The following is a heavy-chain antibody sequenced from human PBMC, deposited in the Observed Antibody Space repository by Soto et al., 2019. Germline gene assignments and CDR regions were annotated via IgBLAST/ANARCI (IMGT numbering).Heavy chain of an antibody. V-gene: IGHV4-4*02. Sequence: QVQLQESGPGLVKPSGTLSLTCAVSSGSISSSNWWSWVRQPPGKGLEWIGEIYHSGSTNYNPSLKGRVTISVDKSKNQFTLKLSSVTAADTAVYYCARGARVSTSCYEGICYYYYYMDVWGKGTTVTVSS. CDR1: SGSISSSNW. J-gene: IGHJ6*03. CDR2: IYHSGST. D-gene: IGHD2-2*01. CDR3: ARGARVSTSCYEGICYYYYYMDV.